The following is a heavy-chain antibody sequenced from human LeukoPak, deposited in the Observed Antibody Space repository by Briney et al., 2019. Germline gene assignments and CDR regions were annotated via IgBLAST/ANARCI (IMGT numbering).Heavy chain of an antibody. CDR2: IYYSGST. CDR1: GGFLSFYY. D-gene: IGHD6-19*01. CDR3: ARRDNSGWNYFDY. V-gene: IGHV4-59*08. Sequence: SETLSLTCTVSGGFLSFYYWSWIRQPPGKGLEWIGYIYYSGSTNYNPSLKSRVTISVDTSNNQFSLKLSSVTAADTAVYYCARRDNSGWNYFDYWGQGTLVTVSS. J-gene: IGHJ4*02.